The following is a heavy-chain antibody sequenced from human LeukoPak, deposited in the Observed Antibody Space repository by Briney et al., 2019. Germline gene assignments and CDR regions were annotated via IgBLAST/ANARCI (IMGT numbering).Heavy chain of an antibody. CDR2: ISANNGNR. CDR1: GYTFTNYG. J-gene: IGHJ4*02. CDR3: ARQGYGGHSRGASDY. D-gene: IGHD4-23*01. V-gene: IGHV1-18*01. Sequence: ASVKVSCKASGYTFTNYGISWVRQAPGQGLEWMGWISANNGNRNYALKLQDRVSMTTDTSTSTAYMELRSLRSDDTAVYYCARQGYGGHSRGASDYWGQGTLVTVSS.